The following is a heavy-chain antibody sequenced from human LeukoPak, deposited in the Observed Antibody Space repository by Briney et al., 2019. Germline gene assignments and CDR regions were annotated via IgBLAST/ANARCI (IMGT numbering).Heavy chain of an antibody. V-gene: IGHV1-8*01. CDR2: MNPNSGNT. J-gene: IGHJ6*02. D-gene: IGHD3-3*01. Sequence: ASVKVSCKASGYTFTSYDINWVRQATGQGLEWMGWMNPNSGNTGYAQKFQGRVTMTRNTSISTAYMELSSLRSEDTAVYYCVRGDAAQFPIFGVVIMGYYYYGMDVWGQGTTVTVSS. CDR1: GYTFTSYD. CDR3: VRGDAAQFPIFGVVIMGYYYYGMDV.